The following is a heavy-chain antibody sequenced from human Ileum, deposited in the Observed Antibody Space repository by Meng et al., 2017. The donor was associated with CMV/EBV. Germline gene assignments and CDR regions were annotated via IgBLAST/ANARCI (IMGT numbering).Heavy chain of an antibody. D-gene: IGHD1-26*01. CDR1: GYTFSGYY. CDR3: ARGVRVGTSREFYFEF. CDR2: INPKSDRT. J-gene: IGHJ4*02. Sequence: QVQLVQSGAEVXXXXXSVKGSXXXSGYTFSGYYIQWVRQAPGQGLEWMGWINPKSDRTKYAQKFQGRVTMNRDTSTSTAYMEVSRLRSDDTAVYYCARGVRVGTSREFYFEFWGQGTLVTVSS. V-gene: IGHV1-2*02.